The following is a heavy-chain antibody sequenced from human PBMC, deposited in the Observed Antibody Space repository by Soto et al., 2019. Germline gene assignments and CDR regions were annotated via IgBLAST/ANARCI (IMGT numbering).Heavy chain of an antibody. CDR1: GATFKTYG. V-gene: IGHV3-30*03. D-gene: IGHD3-22*01. Sequence: QVQLVESGGGVVQPGRSLRLSCAASGATFKTYGMHWVRQAPGKGLEWVAVISSDGGNKYYADSVKGRFTISRDNSKNTLYLQMNSLRAEDTAVYYCATEYRDSSGHYHCFDYWGQGTLVTVSS. CDR2: ISSDGGNK. CDR3: ATEYRDSSGHYHCFDY. J-gene: IGHJ4*02.